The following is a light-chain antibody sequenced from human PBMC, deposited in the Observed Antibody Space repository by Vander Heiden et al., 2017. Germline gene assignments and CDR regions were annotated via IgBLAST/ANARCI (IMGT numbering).Light chain of an antibody. CDR2: AAS. Sequence: IITCRASQGIRNDLGWYQQRPGKAPKLLIYAASSLQTGVPLRFSGSGSGTDFTLTISSLQPEDFATYYCLQDYSYPRTFGQGTNVEIK. V-gene: IGKV1-6*01. CDR3: LQDYSYPRT. J-gene: IGKJ1*01. CDR1: QGIRND.